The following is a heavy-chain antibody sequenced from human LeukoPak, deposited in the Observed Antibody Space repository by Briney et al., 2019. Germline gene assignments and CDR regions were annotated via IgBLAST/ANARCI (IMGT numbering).Heavy chain of an antibody. CDR3: ARDAIYCSSTSCYNYYYYGMDV. V-gene: IGHV3-7*03. Sequence: GGSLRLSCAASGFTFSSYWMTWVRQAPGKGLEWVANIKQDGSEKYYVDSVKGRFTISRDSAKNSLYLQMNSLRAEDTAVYYCARDAIYCSSTSCYNYYYYGMDVWGKGTTVTVSS. CDR2: IKQDGSEK. J-gene: IGHJ6*04. D-gene: IGHD2-2*02. CDR1: GFTFSSYW.